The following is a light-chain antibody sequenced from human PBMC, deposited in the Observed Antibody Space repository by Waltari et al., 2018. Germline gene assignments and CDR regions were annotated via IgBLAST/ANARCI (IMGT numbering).Light chain of an antibody. V-gene: IGLV2-11*01. CDR2: DVN. CDR3: CSYAGNYANYV. Sequence: QSALIQPRAVSRSPGQSVIISCTGASSDVGAYDYVSWYQQHPGKAPTLIFYDVNNRPSGVPVRCSGSKSGNTASLTSSGLQAEDEADYYCCSYAGNYANYVFGTGTKLT. J-gene: IGLJ1*01. CDR1: SSDVGAYDY.